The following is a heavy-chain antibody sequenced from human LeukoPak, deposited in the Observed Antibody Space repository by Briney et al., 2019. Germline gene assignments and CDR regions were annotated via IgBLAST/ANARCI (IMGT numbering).Heavy chain of an antibody. V-gene: IGHV4-39*07. CDR3: ARDLGARPPYIAARTHYYYYYYMDV. Sequence: SETLSLTCTVSGGSIRSSTYYWGWIRQSPGTGLEWIGSIYYSGSTYYNPSLKSRVTISVDTSKNQLSLKLSSVTAADTAVYYCARDLGARPPYIAARTHYYYYYYMDVWGKGTTVTVSS. J-gene: IGHJ6*03. CDR2: IYYSGST. CDR1: GGSIRSSTYY. D-gene: IGHD6-6*01.